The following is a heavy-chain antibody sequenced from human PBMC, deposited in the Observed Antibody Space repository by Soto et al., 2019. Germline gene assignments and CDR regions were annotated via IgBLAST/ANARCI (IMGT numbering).Heavy chain of an antibody. D-gene: IGHD3-9*01. CDR1: GESFSGYY. V-gene: IGHV4-34*01. CDR3: ARGWVGTGSHYFRF. CDR2: INRSRST. Sequence: QVRLQQWGAGLLKPSETLSLTCAVYGESFSGYYWSWIRQPPGKGLEWIGEINRSRSTNHNPSLKSRVTISVDTSKNQFSLKLNSVTAADTAVYYCARGWVGTGSHYFRFWGQGTLVTVSS. J-gene: IGHJ4*02.